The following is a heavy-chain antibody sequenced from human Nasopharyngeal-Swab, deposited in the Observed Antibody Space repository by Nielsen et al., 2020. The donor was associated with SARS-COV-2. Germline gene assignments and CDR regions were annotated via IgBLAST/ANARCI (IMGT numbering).Heavy chain of an antibody. Sequence: ASVKVSCKASGYTFTGYFMHWVRQAPGQGLEWMGRINPNTGGTNYPQKFQGRVTMTRDTSISTVYMELNSLRSDDTVVYYCARAYGSGNSTDSYYFDYWGQGTLVTVSS. CDR1: GYTFTGYF. J-gene: IGHJ4*02. V-gene: IGHV1-2*05. D-gene: IGHD3-10*01. CDR2: INPNTGGT. CDR3: ARAYGSGNSTDSYYFDY.